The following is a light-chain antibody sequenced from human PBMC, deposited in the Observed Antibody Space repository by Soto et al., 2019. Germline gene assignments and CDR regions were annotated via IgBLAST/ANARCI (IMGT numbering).Light chain of an antibody. Sequence: ALTQPRSVSASPGQSVTLSCTGTSSDVGGYNYVSWYQQHPGKAPKLMIYDVTTRPSGVPDRFSGSKSGNTASLTISGLQAEDEADYYCSSHAGSSVVFGTGTKVTVL. J-gene: IGLJ1*01. V-gene: IGLV2-11*01. CDR1: SSDVGGYNY. CDR2: DVT. CDR3: SSHAGSSVV.